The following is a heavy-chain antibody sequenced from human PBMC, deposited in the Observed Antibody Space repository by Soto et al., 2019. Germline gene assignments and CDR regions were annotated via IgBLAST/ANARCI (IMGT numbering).Heavy chain of an antibody. J-gene: IGHJ6*03. D-gene: IGHD1-20*01. CDR1: RVTVCSYG. Sequence: PAGSIGLACAACRVTVCSYGVDLSLQAQGKGLEWVSYISSSSSTIYYADSVKGRFTISRDNAKNSLYLQMNSLRAEDTAVYYCARGITGIFFYYYYMDVWGKGTTVTVSS. CDR3: ARGITGIFFYYYYMDV. CDR2: ISSSSSTI. V-gene: IGHV3-48*01.